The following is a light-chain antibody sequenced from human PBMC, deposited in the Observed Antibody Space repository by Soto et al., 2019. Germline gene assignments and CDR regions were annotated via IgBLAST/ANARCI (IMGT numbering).Light chain of an antibody. CDR3: LQHYNYPWT. CDR2: DSS. V-gene: IGKV1-17*01. J-gene: IGKJ1*01. Sequence: DIQMTQSPSSLSASVGDIVTITCRASQGIRHDLGWYQQKPGKAPKRLIYDSSNLQSGAPSRFSGSGSGTEFTLTISSLQPEDFANYSCLQHYNYPWTFGQGTKGEIK. CDR1: QGIRHD.